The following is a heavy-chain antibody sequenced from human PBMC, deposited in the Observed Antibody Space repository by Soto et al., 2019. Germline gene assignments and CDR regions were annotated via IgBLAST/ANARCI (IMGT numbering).Heavy chain of an antibody. V-gene: IGHV3-30-3*01. CDR1: GLTFSNYA. CDR2: ISYDGSKK. D-gene: IGHD5-18*01. CDR3: ATDGAHTSVDPGYYYFEH. Sequence: GGSLRLSCAASGLTFSNYAVRWVRQAPGKGLEWVAVISYDGSKKYYTDSVKGRFTISRDNSKNTLYLQMNSLRADDTALYYCATDGAHTSVDPGYYYFEHWGQGILVTVSS. J-gene: IGHJ4*02.